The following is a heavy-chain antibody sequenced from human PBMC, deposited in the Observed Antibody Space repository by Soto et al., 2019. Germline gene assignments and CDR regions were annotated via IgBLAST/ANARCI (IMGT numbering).Heavy chain of an antibody. Sequence: SETLSLTCAVSGDSIIRAGYSWSWIRQSPGKRLEWIGYTYDRGSTYYNPSFRGRVSISVDRSKNQMSLKLDSVTAADTAVYFCARETMLLGGSFDNWGPGTLVTVSS. D-gene: IGHD2-15*01. CDR3: ARETMLLGGSFDN. CDR2: TYDRGST. V-gene: IGHV4-30-2*06. CDR1: GDSIIRAGYS. J-gene: IGHJ4*01.